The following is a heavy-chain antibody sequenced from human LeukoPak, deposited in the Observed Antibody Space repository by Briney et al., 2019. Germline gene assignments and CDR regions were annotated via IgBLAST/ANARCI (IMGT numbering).Heavy chain of an antibody. V-gene: IGHV3-23*01. Sequence: GGSLRLSCAASGFALTSYTMSWVRQAPGKGLEWVSSLRGPEGSPFYADSVKGRFTISRDNSKNTLYLQMNSLSAEDTALYYCAAEVHSNWFDPWGQGTLVTVSS. CDR1: GFALTSYT. CDR3: AAEVHSNWFDP. J-gene: IGHJ5*02. CDR2: LRGPEGSP. D-gene: IGHD1-1*01.